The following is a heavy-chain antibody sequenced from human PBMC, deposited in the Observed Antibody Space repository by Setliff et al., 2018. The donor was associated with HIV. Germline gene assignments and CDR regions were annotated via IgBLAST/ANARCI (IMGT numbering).Heavy chain of an antibody. CDR3: AKEQEIGSYLDP. J-gene: IGHJ5*02. CDR2: IIPILGMP. CDR1: GGAFISHT. V-gene: IGHV1-69*04. D-gene: IGHD2-2*02. Sequence: SVKVSCKASGGAFISHTFTWVRQAPGQGLEWMGRIIPILGMPNYAQNFQGRLTISADKSTRTAYLELSSLRSDDSAVYFCAKEQEIGSYLDPWGQGTLVTVSS.